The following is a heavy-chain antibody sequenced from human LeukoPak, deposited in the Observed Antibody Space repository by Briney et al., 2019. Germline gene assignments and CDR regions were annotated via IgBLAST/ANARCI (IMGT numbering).Heavy chain of an antibody. V-gene: IGHV4-61*02. J-gene: IGHJ6*03. Sequence: PSQTLSLTCTVSGGSISSGSYYWSWIRQPAGKGLEWIGRIYTSGSTNYNPSLKSRVTISVDTSKNQFSLKLSSVTAADTAVFYCARGFEYSTSSRLGYYYFYMDVWGIGTTVTVSS. CDR3: ARGFEYSTSSRLGYYYFYMDV. D-gene: IGHD6-6*01. CDR1: GGSISSGSYY. CDR2: IYTSGST.